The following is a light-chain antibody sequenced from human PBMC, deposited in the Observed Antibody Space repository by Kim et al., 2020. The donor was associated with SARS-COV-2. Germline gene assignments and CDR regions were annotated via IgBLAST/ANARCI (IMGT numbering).Light chain of an antibody. CDR1: RGDFGSYKY. V-gene: IGLV2-8*01. CDR2: EVT. CDR3: ASHGGYDYV. J-gene: IGLJ1*01. Sequence: KSITSSCSGSRGDFGSYKYVSWNQQHPGKSPKLIIYEVTKRPSGVPDRFSGSMSGNTASLTVSGLQAEDEADYYCASHGGYDYVFGTGTKVTVL.